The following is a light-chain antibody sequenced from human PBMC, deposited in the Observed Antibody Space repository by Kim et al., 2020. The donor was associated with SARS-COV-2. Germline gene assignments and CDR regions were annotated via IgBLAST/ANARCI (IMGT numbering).Light chain of an antibody. CDR1: QTMSYY. Sequence: DIQMTQSPSSLSASVGDTITITCRASQTMSYYLNWYQQKPGKAPKLLIYAASSLRDGVPSRFSGSGYGTDFSLTIRSLQPDDFATYYCQQTYSTIETFGQGTKVDIK. CDR2: AAS. V-gene: IGKV1-39*01. CDR3: QQTYSTIET. J-gene: IGKJ1*01.